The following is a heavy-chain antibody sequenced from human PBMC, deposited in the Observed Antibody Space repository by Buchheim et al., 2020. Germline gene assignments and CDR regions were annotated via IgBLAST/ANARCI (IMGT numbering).Heavy chain of an antibody. CDR2: ISYDGSNK. V-gene: IGHV3-30*18. D-gene: IGHD3-10*01. J-gene: IGHJ4*02. CDR3: AKEDIFMVRARRSQYFDY. CDR1: GFTFSSYG. Sequence: QVQLVESGGGVVQPGRSLRLSCAASGFTFSSYGMHWVRQAPGKGLEWVAVISYDGSNKYYADSVKGRFTISRDNSKNTLYLQMNSLRAEDTAVYYCAKEDIFMVRARRSQYFDYWGQGTL.